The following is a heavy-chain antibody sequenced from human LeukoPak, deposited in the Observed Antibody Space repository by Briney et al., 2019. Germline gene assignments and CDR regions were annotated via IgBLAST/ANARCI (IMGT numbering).Heavy chain of an antibody. D-gene: IGHD3-10*01. CDR3: ARGLRGELFDYYFDY. V-gene: IGHV3-48*03. Sequence: GGSLRLSCAVSGFTFRSYEMNWVRQAPGKGLEWVSYISSGGSSIHYADSVKGRFTISRDNAKNSLYLQMNSLRAEDTAVYYCARGLRGELFDYYFDYWGQGTLVTVSS. CDR2: ISSGGSSI. CDR1: GFTFRSYE. J-gene: IGHJ4*02.